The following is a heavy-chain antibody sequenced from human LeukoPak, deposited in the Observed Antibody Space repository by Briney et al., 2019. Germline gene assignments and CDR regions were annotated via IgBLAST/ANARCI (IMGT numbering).Heavy chain of an antibody. CDR3: ARAMRSSGSYPFDY. CDR2: ISGSGGST. J-gene: IGHJ4*02. V-gene: IGHV3-23*01. D-gene: IGHD3-10*01. CDR1: GFTFSSYA. Sequence: GGSLRLSCAASGFTFSSYAMSWVRQAPGKGLEWVSAISGSGGSTYYADSVKGRFTISRDNSKNTLYLQMNSLRAEDTAVYYCARAMRSSGSYPFDYWGQGTLVTVSS.